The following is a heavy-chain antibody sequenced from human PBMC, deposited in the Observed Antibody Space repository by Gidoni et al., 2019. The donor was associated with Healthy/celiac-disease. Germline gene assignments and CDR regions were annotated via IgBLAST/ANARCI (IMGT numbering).Heavy chain of an antibody. Sequence: EVQLLESGGGLVQPGGSLSLSCASSGFTFSSDAMSWVRQAPGKGREGVSAISGSGGSTYYADSVKGRFTISRDNSKNTLYLQMNSLRAEDTAVYYCAKAPSSGWYGGAYYFDYWGQGTLVTVSS. CDR3: AKAPSSGWYGGAYYFDY. D-gene: IGHD6-19*01. CDR1: GFTFSSDA. CDR2: ISGSGGST. J-gene: IGHJ4*02. V-gene: IGHV3-23*01.